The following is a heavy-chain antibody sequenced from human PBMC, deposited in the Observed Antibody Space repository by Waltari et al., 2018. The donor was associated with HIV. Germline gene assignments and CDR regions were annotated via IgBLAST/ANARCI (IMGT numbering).Heavy chain of an antibody. J-gene: IGHJ3*02. Sequence: QVQLVQSGAEVKKPGASVKVSCKASGYTFTGYYMHWVRQAPGQGLEWMGWINPNRGGTNYAQKFQGRVTMTRDTSISTAYMELSRLRSDDTAVYYCARLGLGLREGAFDIWGQGTMVTVSS. V-gene: IGHV1-2*02. CDR3: ARLGLGLREGAFDI. CDR2: INPNRGGT. CDR1: GYTFTGYY. D-gene: IGHD3-16*01.